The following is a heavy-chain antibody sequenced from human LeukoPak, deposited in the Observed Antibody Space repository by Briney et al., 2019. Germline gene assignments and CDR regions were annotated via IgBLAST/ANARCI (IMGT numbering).Heavy chain of an antibody. CDR2: INSDGSST. J-gene: IGHJ4*02. V-gene: IGHV3-74*01. CDR3: ARDGYATVDY. CDR1: GFTFSDYY. Sequence: GGSLRLSCAASGFTFSDYYMSWIRQAPGKGLVWVSRINSDGSSTSYADSVKGRFTISRDNAKNTLYLQMNSLRAEDTAVYYCARDGYATVDYWGQGTLVTVSS. D-gene: IGHD1-1*01.